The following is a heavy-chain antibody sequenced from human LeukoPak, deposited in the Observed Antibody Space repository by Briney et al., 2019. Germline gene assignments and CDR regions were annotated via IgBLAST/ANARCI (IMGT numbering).Heavy chain of an antibody. CDR3: ARLYGSGSYYNY. Sequence: SETLSLTCTVYGGSFSGYYWSWIRQPPGKGLEWIGEINHSGSTNYNPSLKSRVTISVDTSKNQFSLKLSSVTAADTAVYYCARLYGSGSYYNYWGQGTLVTVSS. CDR2: INHSGST. V-gene: IGHV4-34*01. CDR1: GGSFSGYY. D-gene: IGHD3-10*01. J-gene: IGHJ4*02.